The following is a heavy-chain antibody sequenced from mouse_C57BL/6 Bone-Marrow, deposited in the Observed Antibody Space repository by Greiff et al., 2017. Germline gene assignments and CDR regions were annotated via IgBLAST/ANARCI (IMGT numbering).Heavy chain of an antibody. J-gene: IGHJ2*01. CDR1: GYTFTSYW. Sequence: VQLQQSGAELAKPGASVKLSCKASGYTFTSYWMHWVKKRPGQGLEWIGYINPSSGYTKYNQKFKDKATLTADKSSSTAYMQLSSLTYEDSAVYYCANYYGSSYGYFDYWGQGTTLTVSS. CDR3: ANYYGSSYGYFDY. D-gene: IGHD1-1*01. CDR2: INPSSGYT. V-gene: IGHV1-7*01.